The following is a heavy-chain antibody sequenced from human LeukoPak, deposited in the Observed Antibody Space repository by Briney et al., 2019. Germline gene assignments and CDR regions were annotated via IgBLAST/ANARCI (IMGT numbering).Heavy chain of an antibody. CDR2: IYSGGYT. V-gene: IGHV3-53*01. J-gene: IGHJ4*02. CDR3: ARENGYKVFDY. Sequence: GGSLRLSCAASGFTVSSSYMIWVRQAPGKGLEWVSVIYSGGYTYYADSVKGRFTISRDHSKNTLHLQMDSLRAEDTAVYYCARENGYKVFDYWGQGTLVTVSS. D-gene: IGHD5-24*01. CDR1: GFTVSSSY.